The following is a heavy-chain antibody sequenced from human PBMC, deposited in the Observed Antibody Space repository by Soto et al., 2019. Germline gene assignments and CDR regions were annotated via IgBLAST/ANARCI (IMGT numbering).Heavy chain of an antibody. CDR3: IRPMTGASRSFEY. CDR2: IRDKAHSYTT. V-gene: IGHV3-72*01. D-gene: IGHD3-9*01. J-gene: IGHJ4*02. CDR1: GFTFSDHY. Sequence: PGGSLRLSCAASGFTFSDHYMDWVRQSPGKALEWVGRIRDKAHSYTTEYAASVKGRFTISRDDSKNSLYLQMNSLRTEDTAFYYCIRPMTGASRSFEYWGPGTLVTVSS.